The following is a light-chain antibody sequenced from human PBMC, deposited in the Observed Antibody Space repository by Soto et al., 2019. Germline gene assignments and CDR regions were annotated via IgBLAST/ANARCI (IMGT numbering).Light chain of an antibody. CDR1: QTVNSRH. J-gene: IGKJ2*01. CDR2: GAS. CDR3: QQFDGSRPAFT. V-gene: IGKV3-20*01. Sequence: ESLLTQSPGTLSLSPGERATLSCRASQTVNSRHLNWYQHKPGQAPRLLIYGASIRAAGIPDRSSGSRSGADFSLTITRLEPEDSAVSYCQQFDGSRPAFTFGQGTKLEI.